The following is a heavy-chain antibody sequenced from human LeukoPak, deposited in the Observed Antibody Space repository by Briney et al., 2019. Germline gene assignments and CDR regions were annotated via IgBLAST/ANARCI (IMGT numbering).Heavy chain of an antibody. CDR3: ARERGAGLSSSWVDY. Sequence: GGSLRLSCAASGFTVSSNYMSWVRQAPGKGLEWVSVIYSGGNTYYADSVKGRFTISRDNSKNTLYPQMNSLRAEDTAVYYCARERGAGLSSSWVDYWGQGALVTVSS. V-gene: IGHV3-53*01. D-gene: IGHD2-2*01. J-gene: IGHJ4*02. CDR2: IYSGGNT. CDR1: GFTVSSNY.